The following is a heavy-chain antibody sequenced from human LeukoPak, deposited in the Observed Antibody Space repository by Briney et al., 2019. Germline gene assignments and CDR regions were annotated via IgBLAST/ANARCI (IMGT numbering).Heavy chain of an antibody. Sequence: SETLSLTCAVYGGSFSGYYWSWIRQPPGKGLEWIGEINHSGSTNYNPSLKSRVTISVDKSKNQFSLKLSSVTAADTAVYYCARYGSAVGDSSGKGSNDAFDIWGQGTMVTVSS. CDR3: ARYGSAVGDSSGKGSNDAFDI. CDR2: INHSGST. CDR1: GGSFSGYY. V-gene: IGHV4-34*01. J-gene: IGHJ3*02. D-gene: IGHD3-22*01.